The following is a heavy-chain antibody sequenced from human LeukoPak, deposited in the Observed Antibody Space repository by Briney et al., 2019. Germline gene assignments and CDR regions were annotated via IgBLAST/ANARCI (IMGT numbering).Heavy chain of an antibody. V-gene: IGHV3-74*01. CDR1: GFTFGSYW. CDR3: ARDRDGYNSFDY. CDR2: INSDGSST. J-gene: IGHJ4*02. D-gene: IGHD5-24*01. Sequence: PGGSLRLSCAASGFTFGSYWMHWVRQAPGKGLMWVSRINSDGSSTSYADSVKGRFTISRDNAKNTLYLQMNSLRAEDTAVYYCARDRDGYNSFDYWGQGTLVTVSS.